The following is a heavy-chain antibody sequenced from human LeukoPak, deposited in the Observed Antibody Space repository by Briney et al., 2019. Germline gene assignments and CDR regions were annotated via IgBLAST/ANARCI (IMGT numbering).Heavy chain of an antibody. Sequence: SETLSLTCTVSGGSISSYYWSWIRQPPGKGLEWIGYIYYSGSTNYNPSLKSRVTISVDTSKNQFSLKLSSVTAADTAVYYCARLTSLGYSSGWYEGFFDYWGQGTLVTVSS. CDR3: ARLTSLGYSSGWYEGFFDY. D-gene: IGHD6-19*01. J-gene: IGHJ4*02. CDR2: IYYSGST. CDR1: GGSISSYY. V-gene: IGHV4-59*08.